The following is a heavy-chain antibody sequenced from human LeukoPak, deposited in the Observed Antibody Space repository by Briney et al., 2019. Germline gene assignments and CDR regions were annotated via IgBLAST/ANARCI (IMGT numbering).Heavy chain of an antibody. Sequence: PGGSLRLSCAASGFSFSDNYMSWIRQAPGKGLEWVSYISNSGSYTNYPDSVKGRFTISRDNAKNSLYLQMNSLRDEDTAVYYCARARGAGPGGHFDYWGQGTLVTVSS. V-gene: IGHV3-11*05. CDR3: ARARGAGPGGHFDY. D-gene: IGHD6-19*01. CDR1: GFSFSDNY. CDR2: ISNSGSYT. J-gene: IGHJ4*02.